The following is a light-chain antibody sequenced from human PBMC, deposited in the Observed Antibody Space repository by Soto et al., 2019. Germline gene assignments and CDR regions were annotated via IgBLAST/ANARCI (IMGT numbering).Light chain of an antibody. Sequence: DIQMTQSPSTLSASVGDRVTITCRASQSITGRLAWFQQTSGKAPKLLIYKTSSLASGVPSRFSGSGSGTEFTLTISSLQPDDFATYYCQQYNTYPLTFGGGTKVEIK. CDR1: QSITGR. V-gene: IGKV1-5*03. CDR3: QQYNTYPLT. CDR2: KTS. J-gene: IGKJ4*01.